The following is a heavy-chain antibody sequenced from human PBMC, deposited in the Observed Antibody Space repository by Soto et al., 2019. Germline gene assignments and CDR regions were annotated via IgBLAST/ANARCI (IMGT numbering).Heavy chain of an antibody. CDR3: AGGYCSGGSCLHPISYYSYYGMDV. V-gene: IGHV3-74*01. Sequence: GSLRLSCAASGFTFSSYWMHWVRQAPGKGLVWVSRINSDGSSTSYADSVKGRFTISRDNAKNTLYLQMNSLRAEDTAVYYCAGGYCSGGSCLHPISYYSYYGMDVWGQGTTVTVSS. D-gene: IGHD2-15*01. CDR2: INSDGSST. CDR1: GFTFSSYW. J-gene: IGHJ6*02.